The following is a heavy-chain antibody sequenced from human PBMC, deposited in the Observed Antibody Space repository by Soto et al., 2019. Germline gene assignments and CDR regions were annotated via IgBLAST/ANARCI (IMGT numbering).Heavy chain of an antibody. CDR2: IRAYNGNT. V-gene: IGHV1-18*04. D-gene: IGHD1-26*01. CDR1: GYTFTSYG. Sequence: AAVKLSCKTSGYTFTSYGISWVRQAPGQGSEWMGWIRAYNGNTNYAQKLQGRVTMTKDTSTSTAYTELRSLRSDDTAVYYCARGLVGATTGMDVWGQGTTVTVSS. J-gene: IGHJ6*02. CDR3: ARGLVGATTGMDV.